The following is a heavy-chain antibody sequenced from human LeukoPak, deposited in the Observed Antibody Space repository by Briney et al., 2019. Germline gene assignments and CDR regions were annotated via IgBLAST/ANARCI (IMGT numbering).Heavy chain of an antibody. J-gene: IGHJ4*02. CDR1: GXSFTTYW. CDR3: ARHSGSYSN. Sequence: GESLKISCKGSGXSFTTYWSAWVRQMPGKGLEWMGIIYPGDSDTRYSPSFQGQVTISADKSISTAYLQWSSLKASVSAMYYCARHSGSYSNWGQGTLVTVSS. V-gene: IGHV5-51*01. D-gene: IGHD1-26*01. CDR2: IYPGDSDT.